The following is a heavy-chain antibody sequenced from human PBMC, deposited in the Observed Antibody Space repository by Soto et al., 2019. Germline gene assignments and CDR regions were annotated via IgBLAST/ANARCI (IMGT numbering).Heavy chain of an antibody. CDR3: ARSGDSSGFTKPNFDY. V-gene: IGHV1-69*02. CDR1: GGTFSSYT. D-gene: IGHD3-22*01. J-gene: IGHJ4*02. CDR2: IIPILGIA. Sequence: QVQLVQSGAEVKKPGSSMKVSCKASGGTFSSYTISWVRQAPGQGLEWMGRIIPILGIANYAQKFQGRVTITADKSTSTAYMELSSLRSEDTAVYYCARSGDSSGFTKPNFDYWGQGTLVTVSS.